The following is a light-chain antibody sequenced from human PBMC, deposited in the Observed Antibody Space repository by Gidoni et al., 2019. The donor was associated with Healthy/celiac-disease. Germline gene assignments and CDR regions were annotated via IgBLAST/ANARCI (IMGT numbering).Light chain of an antibody. CDR1: QDISNY. J-gene: IGKJ4*01. CDR3: QQYDNLPLT. V-gene: IGKV1-33*01. CDR2: DAS. Sequence: DIQMTQSPSSLSASVGDRVTITCQASQDISNYLNWYKQKTGKAPKLLIYDASNLETVVPSRFSGSGSGTDFTFTISSLQPEDIATYYCQQYDNLPLTFXGXTKVEIK.